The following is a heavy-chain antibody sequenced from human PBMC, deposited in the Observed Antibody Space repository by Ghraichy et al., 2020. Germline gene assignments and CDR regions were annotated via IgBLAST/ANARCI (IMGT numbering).Heavy chain of an antibody. CDR3: ARIAYGDIDY. Sequence: SETLSLTCAVYGGSFSGYYWSWIRQPPGKGLEWIGEINHSGSTNYNPSLKSRVTISVDTSKNQFSLKLSSVTAADTAVYYCARIAYGDIDYWGQGTLVTVSS. J-gene: IGHJ4*02. D-gene: IGHD4-17*01. CDR2: INHSGST. V-gene: IGHV4-34*01. CDR1: GGSFSGYY.